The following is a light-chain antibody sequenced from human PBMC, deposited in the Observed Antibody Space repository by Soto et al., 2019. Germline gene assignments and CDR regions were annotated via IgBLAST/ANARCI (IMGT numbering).Light chain of an antibody. CDR3: QQYGSSGT. J-gene: IGKJ1*01. Sequence: EIVMTQSPATLSVSPGERATLSCRASQSVSSNLAWYQQKPGQAPRLLIYGASSRATGFPDRFSGSGSGTDFTLTISRLEPEDFAVYYCQQYGSSGTFGQGTKVE. V-gene: IGKV3-20*01. CDR1: QSVSSN. CDR2: GAS.